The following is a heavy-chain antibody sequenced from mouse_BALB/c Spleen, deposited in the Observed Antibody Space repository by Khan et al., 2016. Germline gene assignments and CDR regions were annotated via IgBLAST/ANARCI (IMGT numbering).Heavy chain of an antibody. D-gene: IGHD2-4*01. CDR2: IDPANGNT. CDR1: GFNIKDTY. V-gene: IGHV14-3*02. CDR3: ARGGYDYDYFDY. J-gene: IGHJ2*01. Sequence: VQLQQSGAELVKPGASVKLSCTASGFNIKDTYMHWVKQRPEQGLEWIGRIDPANGNTKYDPKFQGKATITADTSSNTAYLQLSSLTSEDTAVYYCARGGYDYDYFDYWCQGTTLTVSS.